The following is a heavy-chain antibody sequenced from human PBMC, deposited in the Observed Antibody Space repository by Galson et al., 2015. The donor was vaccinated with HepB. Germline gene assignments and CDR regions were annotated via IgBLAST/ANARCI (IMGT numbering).Heavy chain of an antibody. CDR1: GGTFSSYA. CDR2: IIPIFGTA. V-gene: IGHV1-69*13. D-gene: IGHD3-22*01. J-gene: IGHJ4*02. CDR3: ARDKIGGSGYYDSSGYYYD. Sequence: SVKVSCKASGGTFSSYAISWVRQAPGQGLEWMGGIIPIFGTANYAQKFQGRVTITADESTSTAYMELSSLRSEDTAVYYCARDKIGGSGYYDSSGYYYDWGQGTLVTVSS.